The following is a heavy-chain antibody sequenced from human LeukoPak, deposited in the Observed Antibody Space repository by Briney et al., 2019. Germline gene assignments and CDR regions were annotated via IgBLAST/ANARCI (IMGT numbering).Heavy chain of an antibody. J-gene: IGHJ3*02. D-gene: IGHD3-10*01. CDR3: AKDHDYYASGPI. CDR2: IWYDGSNK. CDR1: GFTFSTYC. V-gene: IGHV3-33*06. Sequence: GGSLRLSCAASGFTFSTYCMHWVRQAPGKGLEWVAVIWYDGSNKYYADSVKGRFTISRDNSKNTLYLQMNSLRAEDTAVYYCAKDHDYYASGPIWGQGTMVTVSS.